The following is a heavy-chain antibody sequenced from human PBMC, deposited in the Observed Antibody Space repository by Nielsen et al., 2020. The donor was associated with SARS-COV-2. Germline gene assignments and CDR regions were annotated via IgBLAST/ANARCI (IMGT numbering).Heavy chain of an antibody. CDR1: GYTFTSYA. Sequence: ASVKVSCKASGYTFTSYAMNWVRQAPGQGLEWMGWINTNTGNPTYAQGFTGRFVFSLDTSVSTAYLQISSLKAEDTAVYYCARDSTMVRGGGGYPGPFDIWGQGTMGTVSS. V-gene: IGHV7-4-1*02. CDR2: INTNTGNP. J-gene: IGHJ3*02. D-gene: IGHD3-10*01. CDR3: ARDSTMVRGGGGYPGPFDI.